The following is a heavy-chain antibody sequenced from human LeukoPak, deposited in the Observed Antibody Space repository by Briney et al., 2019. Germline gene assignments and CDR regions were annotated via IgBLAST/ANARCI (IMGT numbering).Heavy chain of an antibody. CDR2: IYYSGST. V-gene: IGHV4-59*08. CDR3: ARLLVGTLYYFDY. J-gene: IGHJ4*02. D-gene: IGHD2-21*02. CDR1: GGSISSYY. Sequence: SETLSLTCTVSGGSISSYYWSWIRQPPGKGLEWIGYIYYSGSTNQNPSLKSRVTISVDTSKNQFSLKLSSVTAADTAVYYCARLLVGTLYYFDYWGQGTLVTVSS.